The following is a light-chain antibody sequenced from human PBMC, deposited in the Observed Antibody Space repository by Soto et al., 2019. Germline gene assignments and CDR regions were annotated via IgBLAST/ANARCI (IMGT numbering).Light chain of an antibody. J-gene: IGLJ3*02. CDR2: DVS. CDR1: SSDVGGYNY. V-gene: IGLV2-11*01. CDR3: CSYAGSYTFGV. Sequence: QSVLTQPRSVSGSPGQSVTISCTGTSSDVGGYNYVSWYQQHPGKAPKLMIYDVSKRPSGVPDRFSGSKSGNTASLTISGLQAEDEAAYYCCSYAGSYTFGVFGGGTKVTVL.